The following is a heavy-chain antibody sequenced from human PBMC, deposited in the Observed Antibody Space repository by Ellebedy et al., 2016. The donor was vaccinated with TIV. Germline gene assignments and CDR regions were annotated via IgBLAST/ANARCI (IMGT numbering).Heavy chain of an antibody. J-gene: IGHJ5*02. V-gene: IGHV3-21*01. CDR1: GMIFSGYT. D-gene: IGHD3-10*01. CDR2: ISSRSSYT. CDR3: TRDAFGAGDNWFDP. Sequence: GESLKISCAASGMIFSGYTMTWVRQAPGKGLEWVSSISSRSSYTYYADSVKGRFTISRDNAKRTLFLQMDSLRVDDTGLYYCTRDAFGAGDNWFDPWGQGTQVTVSS.